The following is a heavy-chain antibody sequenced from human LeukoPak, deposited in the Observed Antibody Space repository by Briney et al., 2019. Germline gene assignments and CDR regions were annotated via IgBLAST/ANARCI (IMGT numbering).Heavy chain of an antibody. D-gene: IGHD5-18*01. CDR1: VFTFNNAW. Sequence: PGGSLRLSCAASVFTFNNAWMSWVREAPGKGLEWVGRIKSKSDGGTTDYAAPVKDRFTISRDDSQNTLYLQLNSLKTEDTAMYYCTAERGYSYLFWGQGTLVTVSS. J-gene: IGHJ4*02. CDR3: TAERGYSYLF. CDR2: IKSKSDGGTT. V-gene: IGHV3-15*01.